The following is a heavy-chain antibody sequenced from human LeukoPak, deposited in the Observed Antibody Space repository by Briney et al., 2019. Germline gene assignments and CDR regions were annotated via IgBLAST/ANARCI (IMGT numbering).Heavy chain of an antibody. D-gene: IGHD6-13*01. CDR1: GFTFSSYA. V-gene: IGHV3-30-3*01. J-gene: IGHJ3*02. Sequence: PGRSLRLSCAASGFTFSSYAMHWVRQAPGKGLEWVAVISYDGSNKYYADSVKGRFTISRDNSKNTLYLQMNSLRAEDTAVYYCARDGPEYSSSWDDAFDIWGQGTVVTVSS. CDR3: ARDGPEYSSSWDDAFDI. CDR2: ISYDGSNK.